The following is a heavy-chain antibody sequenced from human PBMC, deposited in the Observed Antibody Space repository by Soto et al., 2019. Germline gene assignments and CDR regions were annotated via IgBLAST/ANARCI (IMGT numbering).Heavy chain of an antibody. CDR2: IYYSGST. D-gene: IGHD2-8*02. Sequence: PSETLSLTCTVSGGSISSYYWSGIRQPPGKGLEWIGYIYYSGSTNYNPSLKSRVTISVDTSKNQFSLKLSSVTAADTAVYYCARSAKDLLVGGYYYYYGMDVWGQGTTVTVSS. V-gene: IGHV4-59*01. J-gene: IGHJ6*02. CDR3: ARSAKDLLVGGYYYYYGMDV. CDR1: GGSISSYY.